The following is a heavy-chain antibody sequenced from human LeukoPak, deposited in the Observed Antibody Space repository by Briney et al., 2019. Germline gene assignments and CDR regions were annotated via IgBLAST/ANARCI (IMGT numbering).Heavy chain of an antibody. D-gene: IGHD1-1*01. J-gene: IGHJ3*02. CDR3: ATDESLSWATGTTRAFDI. Sequence: ASVKVSCKASGYTFTSYGISWVRQAPGQGLEWMGWISAYNGNTNYAQKLQGRVTMTTDTSTSTAYMELSSLRSEDTAVYYCATDESLSWATGTTRAFDIWGQGTMVTVSS. CDR2: ISAYNGNT. CDR1: GYTFTSYG. V-gene: IGHV1-18*01.